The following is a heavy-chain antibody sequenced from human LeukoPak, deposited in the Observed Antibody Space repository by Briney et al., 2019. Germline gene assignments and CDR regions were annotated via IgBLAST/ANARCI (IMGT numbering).Heavy chain of an antibody. Sequence: GGSLRLSCAASGFTFDDYGMSWVRQAPGKGLEWVSGINWNGGSAGYADSVKGRFTISRDNSKNTLYLQMNSLRAEDTAIYYCAKGSRSARPYYFDYWGQGTLVTVSS. J-gene: IGHJ4*02. CDR1: GFTFDDYG. CDR2: INWNGGSA. V-gene: IGHV3-20*04. CDR3: AKGSRSARPYYFDY. D-gene: IGHD6-6*01.